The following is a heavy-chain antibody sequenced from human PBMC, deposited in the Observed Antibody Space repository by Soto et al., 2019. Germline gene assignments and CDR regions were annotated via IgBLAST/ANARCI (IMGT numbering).Heavy chain of an antibody. D-gene: IGHD3-9*01. CDR1: GGSISTYY. V-gene: IGHV4-59*01. CDR3: ARAITILTWFDP. Sequence: SETLSLTCTVSGGSISTYYWTWIRQPPGKGLEWIGYIYYSGTTSYNPSLKSRVTMSVDTSKNQFSLNLSSVTAADTAMYYCARAITILTWFDPWGQGTLVTVSS. CDR2: IYYSGTT. J-gene: IGHJ5*02.